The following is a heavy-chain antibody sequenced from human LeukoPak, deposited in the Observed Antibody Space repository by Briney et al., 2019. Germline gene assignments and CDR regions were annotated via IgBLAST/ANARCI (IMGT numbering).Heavy chain of an antibody. CDR2: LSYDGSNK. D-gene: IGHD3-22*01. CDR1: GFTFNSFG. J-gene: IGHJ3*02. CDR3: AKDYDSSGWAAFDI. V-gene: IGHV3-30*18. Sequence: GGALRLSCAASGFTFNSFGMHWVRQAPGKGLEWVAFLSYDGSNKYFADSVKGRFTISRDNSKNTLYLQMDSLRAEDTAVYYCAKDYDSSGWAAFDIWGQGTMVTVSS.